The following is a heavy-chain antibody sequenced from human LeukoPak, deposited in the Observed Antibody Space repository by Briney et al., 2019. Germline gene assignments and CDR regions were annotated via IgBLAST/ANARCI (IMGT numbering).Heavy chain of an antibody. J-gene: IGHJ4*02. V-gene: IGHV4-59*03. CDR1: GGSISSYY. CDR3: ARNGPHYYDKSGYLDS. Sequence: SETLSLTCTVSGGSISSYYWSWIRQPPGKGLEWIGNIDYSRDTNYNPSLRSRVTILVDKSRNQFSLKLNSVTAADTAVYYCARNGPHYYDKSGYLDSWGQGALVTVSS. CDR2: IDYSRDT. D-gene: IGHD3-22*01.